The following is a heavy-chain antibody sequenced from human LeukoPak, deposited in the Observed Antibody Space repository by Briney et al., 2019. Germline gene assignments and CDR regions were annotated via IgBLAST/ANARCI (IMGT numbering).Heavy chain of an antibody. CDR1: GFTFSSYG. J-gene: IGHJ4*02. CDR3: AKNSYGCPDY. CDR2: ISYDGSNK. D-gene: IGHD5-24*01. V-gene: IGHV3-30*18. Sequence: TGGFLRLSCAASGFTFSSYGMHRVRQAPGQGLEWVAVISYDGSNKYYADSVKGRFTISRDNSKNTLYLQMNSLRAEDTAVYYCAKNSYGCPDYWGQGTLVTVSS.